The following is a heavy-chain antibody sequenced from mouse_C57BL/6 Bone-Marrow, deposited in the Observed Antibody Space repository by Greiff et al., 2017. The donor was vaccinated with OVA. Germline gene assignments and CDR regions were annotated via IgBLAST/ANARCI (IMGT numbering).Heavy chain of an antibody. V-gene: IGHV1-55*01. CDR1: GYTFTSYW. D-gene: IGHD3-2*02. J-gene: IGHJ2*01. Sequence: VQLQQPGAELVKPGASVKMSCKASGYTFTSYWITWVKQRPGQGLEWIGDIYPGSGSTNYNEKFKGKATLTADKSSSTAYMQLSSLTSEDSAVYFCASSRQLRPYYFDYWGQGTTLTVSS. CDR3: ASSRQLRPYYFDY. CDR2: IYPGSGST.